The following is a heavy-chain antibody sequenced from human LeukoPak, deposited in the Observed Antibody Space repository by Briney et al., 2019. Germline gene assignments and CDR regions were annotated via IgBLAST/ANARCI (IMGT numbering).Heavy chain of an antibody. D-gene: IGHD1-26*01. CDR2: INSNSGST. J-gene: IGHJ4*02. Sequence: ASVKVSFKASGYTFTGYYIHWVRQAPGQGLEWMGWINSNSGSTNSAQKFQGRVTMTRDTSISTAYMELSRLRSDDTAVYYCARHPYSGSYHFDYWGQGTLVTVSS. V-gene: IGHV1-2*02. CDR1: GYTFTGYY. CDR3: ARHPYSGSYHFDY.